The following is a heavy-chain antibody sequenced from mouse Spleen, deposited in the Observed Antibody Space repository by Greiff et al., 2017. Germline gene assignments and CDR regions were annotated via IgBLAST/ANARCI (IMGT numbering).Heavy chain of an antibody. J-gene: IGHJ3*01. CDR3: ARGDYGSSYVAWFAY. Sequence: EVMLVESGGGLVKPGGSLKLSCAASGFTFSSYAMSWVRQTPEKRLEWVATISDGGSYTYYPDNVKGRFTISRDNAKNNLYLQMSHLKSEDTAMYYCARGDYGSSYVAWFAYWGQGTLVTVSA. CDR1: GFTFSSYA. V-gene: IGHV5-4*03. CDR2: ISDGGSYT. D-gene: IGHD1-1*01.